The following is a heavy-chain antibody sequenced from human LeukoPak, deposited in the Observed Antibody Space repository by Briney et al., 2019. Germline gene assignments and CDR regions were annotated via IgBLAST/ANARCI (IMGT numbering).Heavy chain of an antibody. CDR2: IRSKAYGGTT. V-gene: IGHV3-49*03. Sequence: GGSLRLSCTASGFTFGDYAMSWFRQAPGKGLEWVGFIRSKAYGGTTEYAASVKGRFTISRDDSKSIAYLQMNSLKTEDTAVYYCTTGPYYDFWRGYYRSYYFDYWGQGTLVTVSS. CDR1: GFTFGDYA. J-gene: IGHJ4*02. D-gene: IGHD3-3*01. CDR3: TTGPYYDFWRGYYRSYYFDY.